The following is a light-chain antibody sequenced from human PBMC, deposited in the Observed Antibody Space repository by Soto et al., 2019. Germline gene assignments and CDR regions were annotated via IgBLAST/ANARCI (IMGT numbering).Light chain of an antibody. CDR1: QSISTW. CDR2: KAS. V-gene: IGKV1-5*03. J-gene: IGKJ1*01. CDR3: QQYNSYWT. Sequence: DVQMTQSPVTRSASVEDRGTSICRASQSISTWLAWFQQKPGKAPKVLISKASNLETGVPSRFSGSGSGTEFTLTISSLQPDDFATYYCQQYNSYWTFGQGTKVDIK.